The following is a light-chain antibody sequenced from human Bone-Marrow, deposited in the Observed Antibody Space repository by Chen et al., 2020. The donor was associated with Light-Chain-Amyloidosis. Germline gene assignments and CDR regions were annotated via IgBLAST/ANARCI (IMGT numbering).Light chain of an antibody. Sequence: QSVLTQPPSVSAAPGQKVTISCSGSSSNIGNNYVYWYQQLPGTAPKLLIYDNNKRPSGVPDRFSGSKSGTSATLGITGLQTGDEADYDCGTWDSSLSAVVFGGGTKLTVL. J-gene: IGLJ2*01. CDR3: GTWDSSLSAVV. CDR2: DNN. CDR1: SSNIGNNY. V-gene: IGLV1-51*01.